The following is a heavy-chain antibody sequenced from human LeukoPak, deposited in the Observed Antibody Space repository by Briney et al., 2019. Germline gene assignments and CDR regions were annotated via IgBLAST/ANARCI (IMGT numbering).Heavy chain of an antibody. Sequence: GGSLRLSCAASGFTFSSYAMSWVRQAPGKGLEWVSAISGSGGSTYYADSVKGRFTISRDNSKNTLYLQMNSLRAEDTAVYYCGKAPLMVRGVMALYYYGMDVWGQGTTVTVSS. CDR3: GKAPLMVRGVMALYYYGMDV. D-gene: IGHD3-10*01. J-gene: IGHJ6*02. CDR2: ISGSGGST. CDR1: GFTFSSYA. V-gene: IGHV3-23*01.